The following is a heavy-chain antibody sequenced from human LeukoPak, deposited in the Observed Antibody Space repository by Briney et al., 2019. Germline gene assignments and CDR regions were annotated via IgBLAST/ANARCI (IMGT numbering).Heavy chain of an antibody. Sequence: GASAKVFCKASGYTFTSYDINWVRQATGQGLEWMGWMNPNSGNTGYAQKFQGRVTMTRNTSISTAYMELSSLRSEDTAVYYCARSEQFPYYMDVWGKGTTVTVSS. J-gene: IGHJ6*03. CDR2: MNPNSGNT. CDR1: GYTFTSYD. CDR3: ARSEQFPYYMDV. V-gene: IGHV1-8*01. D-gene: IGHD6-19*01.